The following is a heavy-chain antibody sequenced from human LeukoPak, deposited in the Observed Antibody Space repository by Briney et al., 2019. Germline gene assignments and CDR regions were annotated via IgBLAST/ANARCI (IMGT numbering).Heavy chain of an antibody. J-gene: IGHJ4*02. Sequence: ASVKVSCKASGCTFTAYYIQWVRQAPGQGPEWMGTIRPGDNRMSYAQKFQGRVTMTRDMSTTTGYMELSSLRSEDTAVYYCVREKSGGTYDYWGQGTLVTVSS. CDR3: VREKSGGTYDY. V-gene: IGHV1-46*01. D-gene: IGHD3-16*01. CDR2: IRPGDNRM. CDR1: GCTFTAYY.